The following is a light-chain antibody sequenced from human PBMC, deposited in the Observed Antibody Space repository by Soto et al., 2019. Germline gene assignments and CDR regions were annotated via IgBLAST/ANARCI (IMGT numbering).Light chain of an antibody. CDR1: GSSIGTNT. CDR3: AAWDGILNNLL. J-gene: IGLJ2*01. V-gene: IGLV1-44*01. CDR2: GNN. Sequence: QSVLTQPPSASGTPGQRVTISCSGSGSSIGTNTVNWYRQLPGTAPKLLIYGNNQRPSGVPDRFSGSKSGTSASLAISWLLSEDEGDYYGAAWDGILNNLLFGGGTKLTVL.